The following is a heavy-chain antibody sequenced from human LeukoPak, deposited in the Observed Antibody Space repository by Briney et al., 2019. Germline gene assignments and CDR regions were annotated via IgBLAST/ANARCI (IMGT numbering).Heavy chain of an antibody. Sequence: GGSLRLSCAASGFTFSSYWMHWVRQAPGKGLMWVARINTDGSTTSYADSVKGRFTISRDNAKNTLYLHMNSLRAEETAVYYCARVPYYGSGSYYDYWGQGTLVTVSS. CDR1: GFTFSSYW. CDR2: INTDGSTT. J-gene: IGHJ4*02. CDR3: ARVPYYGSGSYYDY. V-gene: IGHV3-74*01. D-gene: IGHD3-10*01.